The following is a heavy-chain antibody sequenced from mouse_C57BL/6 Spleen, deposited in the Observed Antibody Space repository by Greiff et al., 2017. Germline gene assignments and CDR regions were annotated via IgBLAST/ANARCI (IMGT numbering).Heavy chain of an antibody. J-gene: IGHJ2*01. Sequence: EVQVVESGGDLVKPGGSLKLSCAASGFTFSSYGMSWVRQTPDKRLEWVATISSCGSYTYYPDSVKGRFTISRDNAKNTLYLQMSRLKSEYTAMYYCARQGTGRMGDYWGQGTTRTVSS. D-gene: IGHD2-10*02. CDR3: ARQGTGRMGDY. V-gene: IGHV5-6*01. CDR1: GFTFSSYG. CDR2: ISSCGSYT.